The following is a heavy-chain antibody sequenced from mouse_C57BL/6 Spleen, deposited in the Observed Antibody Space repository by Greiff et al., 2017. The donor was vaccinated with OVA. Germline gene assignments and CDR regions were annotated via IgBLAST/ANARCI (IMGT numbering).Heavy chain of an antibody. J-gene: IGHJ2*01. CDR2: INPGSGGT. CDR3: ASGDPLGDYFDY. Sequence: QVHVKQSGADLVRPGTSVKLSCTASGYAFTNYLMEWVRQSPGQGLEWIGVINPGSGGTNYTETFKGKATLTADKSSSTDYMQLRSLTSEDYDVDICASGDPLGDYFDYWGQGTTLTVSS. D-gene: IGHD2-14*01. CDR1: GYAFTNYL. V-gene: IGHV1-54*01.